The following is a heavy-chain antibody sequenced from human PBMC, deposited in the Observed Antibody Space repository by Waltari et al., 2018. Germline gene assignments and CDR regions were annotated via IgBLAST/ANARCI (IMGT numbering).Heavy chain of an antibody. CDR3: ARVEITVGRDGYNFGFDY. CDR2: IYYSGST. J-gene: IGHJ4*02. CDR1: GGSISSYY. Sequence: QVQLQESGPGLVKPSETLSLTCTVSGGSISSYYWSWIRQPPGKGLEWIGYIYYSGSTNYNPSRKSRVTISVDTSRNQCSLRLSSVTAADTAVYYCARVEITVGRDGYNFGFDYWGQGTLVTVSS. D-gene: IGHD5-12*01. V-gene: IGHV4-59*01.